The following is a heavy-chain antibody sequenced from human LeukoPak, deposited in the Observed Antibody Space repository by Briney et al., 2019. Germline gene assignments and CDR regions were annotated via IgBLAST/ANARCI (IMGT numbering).Heavy chain of an antibody. Sequence: PGRSLRLSCAASGFTFSTYGMHWVRQAPGKGLEWVAVILYDGNDKYYADSVKGRFTISRDNSKNTFNLQMNSLRAEDTALYFCAKDSGSGYNSQDYWGQGTLVTVSS. D-gene: IGHD5-12*01. CDR2: ILYDGNDK. CDR3: AKDSGSGYNSQDY. J-gene: IGHJ4*02. V-gene: IGHV3-30*18. CDR1: GFTFSTYG.